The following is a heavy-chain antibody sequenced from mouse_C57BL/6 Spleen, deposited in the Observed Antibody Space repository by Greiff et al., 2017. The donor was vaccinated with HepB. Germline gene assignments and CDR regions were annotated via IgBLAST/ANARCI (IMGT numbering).Heavy chain of an antibody. Sequence: QVQLQQPGAELVKPGASVKVSCKASGYTFTSYWMHWVKQRPGQGLEWIGKIHPSDSDTNYNQKFKGKATLTVDKSASTAYMQLSSLTSEDSAVYDVAIEGAQGAGFAYWGQGTLVTVSA. CDR2: IHPSDSDT. CDR1: GYTFTSYW. CDR3: AIEGAQGAGFAY. V-gene: IGHV1-74*01. J-gene: IGHJ3*01.